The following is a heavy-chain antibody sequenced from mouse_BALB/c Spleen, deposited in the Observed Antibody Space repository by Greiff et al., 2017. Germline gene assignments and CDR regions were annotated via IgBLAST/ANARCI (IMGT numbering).Heavy chain of an antibody. J-gene: IGHJ3*01. V-gene: IGHV14-3*02. CDR3: ATSYGGFAY. CDR2: IDPANGNT. CDR1: GFNIKDTY. D-gene: IGHD2-10*01. Sequence: DVKLVESGAELVKPGASVKLSCTASGFNIKDTYMHWVKQRPEQGLEWIGRIDPANGNTKYDPKFQGKATITADTSSNTAYLQLSSLTSEDTAVYYCATSYGGFAYWGQGTLVTVSA.